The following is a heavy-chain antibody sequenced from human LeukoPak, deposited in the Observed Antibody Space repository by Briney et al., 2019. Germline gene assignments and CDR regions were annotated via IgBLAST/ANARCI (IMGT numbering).Heavy chain of an antibody. Sequence: PGGSLRLSCAVSGFTFDDYGMSWVRQAPGKGLEWVSGINWNGGSTGYADSVKGRFTISRDNAKNSLYLQMNSLRAEDTALYYCARDTPRWDYDILTGYSHPILWGQGTLVTVSS. J-gene: IGHJ4*02. CDR3: ARDTPRWDYDILTGYSHPIL. CDR2: INWNGGST. CDR1: GFTFDDYG. V-gene: IGHV3-20*04. D-gene: IGHD3-9*01.